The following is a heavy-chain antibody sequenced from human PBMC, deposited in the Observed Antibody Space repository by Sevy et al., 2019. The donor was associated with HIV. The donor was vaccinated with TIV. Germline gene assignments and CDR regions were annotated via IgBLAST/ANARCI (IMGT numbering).Heavy chain of an antibody. CDR2: IKQDGSEK. V-gene: IGHV3-7*01. CDR1: GFTFSNYW. Sequence: GGSLRLSCAASGFTFSNYWMSWVRQAPGKGLECVANIKQDGSEKYYLDSVKGRFIVSRDNAKNSLYLQMNSLRAEDSPEYYCAGEQRSGSISDCFDSWGQGTLVTVSS. CDR3: AGEQRSGSISDCFDS. J-gene: IGHJ4*02. D-gene: IGHD1-7*01.